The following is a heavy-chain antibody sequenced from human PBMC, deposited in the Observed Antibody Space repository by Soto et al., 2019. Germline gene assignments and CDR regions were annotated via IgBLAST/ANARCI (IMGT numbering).Heavy chain of an antibody. Sequence: SETLSLTYAVYGGSFSGYYWSWIRQPPGKGLEWIGEINHSGSTNYNPSLKSRVTISVDTSKNQFSLKLSSVTAADTAVYYCARGTEAVAATNYWFDPRGQGTLVTVSS. D-gene: IGHD2-15*01. V-gene: IGHV4-34*01. CDR1: GGSFSGYY. J-gene: IGHJ5*02. CDR2: INHSGST. CDR3: ARGTEAVAATNYWFDP.